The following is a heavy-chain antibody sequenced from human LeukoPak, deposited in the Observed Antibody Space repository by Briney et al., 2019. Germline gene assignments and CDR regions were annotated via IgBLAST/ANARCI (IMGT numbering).Heavy chain of an antibody. CDR2: ISYDGSNK. CDR3: ARGHAWIQLWFLDY. CDR1: GFTFSSYA. V-gene: IGHV3-30-3*01. J-gene: IGHJ4*02. D-gene: IGHD5-18*01. Sequence: GGSLRLSCAASGFTFSSYAMHWVRQAPGKGLEWVAVISYDGSNKYYADSVKGRFTISRDNSKNTLYLQMNSLGAEDTAVYYCARGHAWIQLWFLDYWGQGTLVAVSS.